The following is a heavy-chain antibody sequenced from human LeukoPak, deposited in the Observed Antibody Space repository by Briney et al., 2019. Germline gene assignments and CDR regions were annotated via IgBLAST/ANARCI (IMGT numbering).Heavy chain of an antibody. CDR1: GFTFSGYA. D-gene: IGHD6-19*01. Sequence: PPGGSLRLSCAASGFTFSGYAMHWVRQAPGKGLEWVAVISYDGSNHYYAASVKGRFTISRDNSKNPLYLQMNSLRAGDTAVYYCATNGPCIAVAGYVDYWGQGTLVTVSS. V-gene: IGHV3-30-3*01. CDR3: ATNGPCIAVAGYVDY. J-gene: IGHJ4*02. CDR2: ISYDGSNH.